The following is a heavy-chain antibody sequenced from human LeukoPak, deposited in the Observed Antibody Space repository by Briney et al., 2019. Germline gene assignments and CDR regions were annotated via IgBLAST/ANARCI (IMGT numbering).Heavy chain of an antibody. D-gene: IGHD6-19*01. CDR1: GFTFSSYT. CDR3: ARILDSAWGELGY. Sequence: PGGSLRLSCAASGFTFSSYTMNWVRQAPGKGLEWVSIISSGSSYIHYADSVKGRFTISRDNAKNSLYLQMNSLRAEDTAVYYCARILDSAWGELGYWGQGTLVTVSS. J-gene: IGHJ4*02. CDR2: ISSGSSYI. V-gene: IGHV3-21*01.